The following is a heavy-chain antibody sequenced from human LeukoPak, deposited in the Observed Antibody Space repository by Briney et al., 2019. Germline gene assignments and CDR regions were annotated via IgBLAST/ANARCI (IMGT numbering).Heavy chain of an antibody. CDR2: IFPMFGTA. Sequence: AVKVSCKDSGGTFRRYVICWVRQAPGQGREWGGGIFPMFGTANYAQKFQGRVTITTDESTSTAYMELSSLRSEDTAVYYCARQDCSSTSCYTGGDAFDIWGQGTMVTVSS. CDR3: ARQDCSSTSCYTGGDAFDI. J-gene: IGHJ3*02. CDR1: GGTFRRYV. V-gene: IGHV1-69*05. D-gene: IGHD2-2*02.